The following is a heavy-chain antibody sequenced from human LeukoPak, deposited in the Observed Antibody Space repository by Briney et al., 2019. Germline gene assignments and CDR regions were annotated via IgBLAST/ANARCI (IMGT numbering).Heavy chain of an antibody. CDR1: GFTSSSYA. CDR2: ISYDGSNK. J-gene: IGHJ4*02. D-gene: IGHD6-19*01. Sequence: GGSLRLSCAASGFTSSSYAMHWVRQAPGKGLEWVAVISYDGSNKYYADSVKGRFTISRDNSKNTLYLQMNSLRAEDTAVYYCAREVSSGWYYYLDYWGQGTLVTVSS. CDR3: AREVSSGWYYYLDY. V-gene: IGHV3-30*04.